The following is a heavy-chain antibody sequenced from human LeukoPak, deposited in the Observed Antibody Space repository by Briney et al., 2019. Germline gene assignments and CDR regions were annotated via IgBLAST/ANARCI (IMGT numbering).Heavy chain of an antibody. CDR2: LSGSGGNR. Sequence: GGSLRLPCAASGFTFSNYAMSWVRQAPGKGLEWVSSLSGSGGNRYYADSVKGRFTISRDNSKNTLYLQMNSLRAEDTAVYYCAKDLYTSGTQTLYHYYGLDVWGRGTTVTVSS. CDR3: AKDLYTSGTQTLYHYYGLDV. J-gene: IGHJ6*02. D-gene: IGHD6-19*01. V-gene: IGHV3-23*01. CDR1: GFTFSNYA.